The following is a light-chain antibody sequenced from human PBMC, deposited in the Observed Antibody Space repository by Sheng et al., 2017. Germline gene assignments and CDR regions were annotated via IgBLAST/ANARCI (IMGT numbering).Light chain of an antibody. J-gene: IGKJ4*01. CDR1: QSITNN. CDR2: DAS. V-gene: IGKV3-11*01. CDR3: QHRSNWPPT. Sequence: EIVMTQSPATLSVSPGERATLSCRASQSITNNLAWYQQKPGQAPRLLIYDASNRATGIPARFSGSGSGTDFTLTISSLEPEDFAVYYCQHRSNWPPTFGGGTKVEIK.